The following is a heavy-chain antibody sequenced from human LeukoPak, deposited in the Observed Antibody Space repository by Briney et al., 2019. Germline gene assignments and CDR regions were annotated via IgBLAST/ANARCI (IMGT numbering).Heavy chain of an antibody. CDR2: MYYGGST. Sequence: SETLSLTCTVSGGSISSDSYYWGWIRQPPGKGLEWIGSMYYGGSTYYSPSLKSRVTISVDTSRDQFSLKLSSVTAADTGIYYCTRHHIDGAFDYWGQGTLVTVSS. CDR3: TRHHIDGAFDY. V-gene: IGHV4-39*01. J-gene: IGHJ4*02. CDR1: GGSISSDSYY. D-gene: IGHD5-12*01.